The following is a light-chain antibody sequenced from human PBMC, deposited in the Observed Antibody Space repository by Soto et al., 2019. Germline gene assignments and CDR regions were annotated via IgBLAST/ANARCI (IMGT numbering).Light chain of an antibody. CDR2: AAS. Sequence: LPAAIEDRFRSTCLASQCISTYLAWYQQKPGKVPKLLIYAASTLQSGVPSRFSGRGSGTDFTLTINSLQTEDFAPYYCHQVNSFPLPFGGGTKVDIK. CDR1: QCISTY. J-gene: IGKJ4*01. V-gene: IGKV1-27*01. CDR3: HQVNSFPLP.